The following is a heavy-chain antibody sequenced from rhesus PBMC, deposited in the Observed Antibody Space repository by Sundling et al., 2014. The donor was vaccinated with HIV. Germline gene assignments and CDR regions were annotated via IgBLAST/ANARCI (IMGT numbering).Heavy chain of an antibody. D-gene: IGHD2-39*02. CDR2: SVFIVGNT. CDR3: AIRRVVVSSGGFDV. CDR1: GXSISSFX. Sequence: QVQVQESGPGLVKPSETLSLTCTVSGXSISSFXWSWDPPAPREGTGVDWGGSVFIVGNTNXNPSLKSRVTISTDTSNNQFSLNLNSVTAADTAVYYCAIRRVVVSSGGFDVWGPGVFVTVSS. J-gene: IGHJ5-1*01. V-gene: IGHV4-80*01.